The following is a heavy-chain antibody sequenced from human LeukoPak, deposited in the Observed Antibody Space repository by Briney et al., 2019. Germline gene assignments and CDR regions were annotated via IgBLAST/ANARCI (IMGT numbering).Heavy chain of an antibody. J-gene: IGHJ4*02. CDR2: ISSSSSYI. Sequence: PGGSLRLSCAASGFTFSSYSMNWVRQAPGKGLEWVSSISSSSSYIYYADSVKGRFTISRDNAENSLYLQMNSLRAEDTAVCYCARGYSSSWYFGDYWGQGTLVTVSS. V-gene: IGHV3-21*01. D-gene: IGHD6-13*01. CDR1: GFTFSSYS. CDR3: ARGYSSSWYFGDY.